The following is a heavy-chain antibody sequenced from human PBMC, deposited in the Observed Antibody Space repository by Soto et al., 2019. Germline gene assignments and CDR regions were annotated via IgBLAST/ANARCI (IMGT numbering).Heavy chain of an antibody. V-gene: IGHV4-31*03. D-gene: IGHD2-2*01. CDR2: TYYSGST. CDR1: GGSISSGGYY. Sequence: QVQLQESGPGLVKPSQTLSLTCTVSGGSISSGGYYWSWIRQHPGKGLEWIGHTYYSGSTYYNPSLKSRVTISVDTSKNQFSLKLSSVTAADTAVYYCARGRSSTSPYPIGHWGQGTLVTVSS. J-gene: IGHJ4*02. CDR3: ARGRSSTSPYPIGH.